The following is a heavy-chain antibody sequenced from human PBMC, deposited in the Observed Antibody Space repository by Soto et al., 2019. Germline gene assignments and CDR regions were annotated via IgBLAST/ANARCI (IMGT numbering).Heavy chain of an antibody. CDR2: IYYSGST. D-gene: IGHD6-13*01. CDR3: ARDFKRTSRTPGPLED. V-gene: IGHV4-31*03. Sequence: SETLSLTYTVSGGSISSGGYYWSWIRQHPGKGLEWIGYIYYSGSTYYNPSLKRRVTISVDTSKNQFSLKLSSVTVADTAVYYCARDFKRTSRTPGPLEDWGVGILVIVSS. J-gene: IGHJ4*02. CDR1: GGSISSGGYY.